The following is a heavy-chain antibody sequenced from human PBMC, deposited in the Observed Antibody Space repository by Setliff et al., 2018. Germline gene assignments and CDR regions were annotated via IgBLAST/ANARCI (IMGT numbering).Heavy chain of an antibody. Sequence: ASVKVSCKASGYTFTSYDINWVRQATGQGLEWMGWMNPNSGNTGYAQKFQGRVTITRNTSISTAYMELSSLRSEDTAVYYCARVKVIVGATPRTYYMDVWGQGTTVTVSS. CDR1: GYTFTSYD. CDR3: ARVKVIVGATPRTYYMDV. J-gene: IGHJ6*03. V-gene: IGHV1-8*03. CDR2: MNPNSGNT. D-gene: IGHD1-26*01.